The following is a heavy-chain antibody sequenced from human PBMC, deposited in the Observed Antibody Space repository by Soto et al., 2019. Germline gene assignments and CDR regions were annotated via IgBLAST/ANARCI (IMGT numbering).Heavy chain of an antibody. J-gene: IGHJ4*02. CDR1: GFTFSSRV. Sequence: EVQLWESGGGLVQPGGSLRLSCAVSGFTFSSRVMSWVRQAPGKGLEWVSAISGTGGTYYADSVKGRFTISRDNSKNALYLQMNNLRDEDTAVYYCAKDRRGAYCSGGICYSPDYWGQGTLVIVSS. CDR3: AKDRRGAYCSGGICYSPDY. D-gene: IGHD2-15*01. V-gene: IGHV3-23*01. CDR2: ISGTGGT.